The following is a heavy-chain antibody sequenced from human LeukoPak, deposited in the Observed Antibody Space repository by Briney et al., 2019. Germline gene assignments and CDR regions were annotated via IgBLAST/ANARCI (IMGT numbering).Heavy chain of an antibody. D-gene: IGHD1-26*01. CDR2: IYYSGST. V-gene: IGHV4-59*01. CDR1: GGSFSGYY. J-gene: IGHJ4*02. CDR3: ARVGLRRGSYFDY. Sequence: SETLSLTCAVYGGSFSGYYWSWIRQPPGKGLEWIGYIYYSGSTNYNPSLKSRVTISVDTSKNQFSLKLSSVTAADTAVYYCARVGLRRGSYFDYWGQGTLVTVSS.